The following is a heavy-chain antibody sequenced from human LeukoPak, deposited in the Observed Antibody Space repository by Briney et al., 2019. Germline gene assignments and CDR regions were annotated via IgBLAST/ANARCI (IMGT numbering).Heavy chain of an antibody. Sequence: ASVKVSCKVSGYTRTELSMHWVRQAPGKGLEWRVGFDPEDGETIYAQKFQGRVTMTEDTSTKTAYMELSSLRSVGPPVYFYATLTLIRGVIHNWFDPWGQGTLVTVSS. D-gene: IGHD3-10*01. CDR3: ATLTLIRGVIHNWFDP. CDR2: FDPEDGET. V-gene: IGHV1-24*01. J-gene: IGHJ5*02. CDR1: GYTRTELS.